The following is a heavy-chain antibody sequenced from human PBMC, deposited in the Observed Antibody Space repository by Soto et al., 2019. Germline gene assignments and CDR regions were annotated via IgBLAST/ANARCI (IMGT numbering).Heavy chain of an antibody. J-gene: IGHJ6*02. Sequence: GGSLRLSCAASGFTFSSYAMSWVRQAPGKGLEWVSAISGSGGSTYYADSVKGRFTISRDNSKNTLYLQMNSLRAEDTAVYYCAKKRSAGFGPFNFYGMDVWGQGTTVTVSS. CDR1: GFTFSSYA. CDR3: AKKRSAGFGPFNFYGMDV. CDR2: ISGSGGST. D-gene: IGHD3-10*01. V-gene: IGHV3-23*01.